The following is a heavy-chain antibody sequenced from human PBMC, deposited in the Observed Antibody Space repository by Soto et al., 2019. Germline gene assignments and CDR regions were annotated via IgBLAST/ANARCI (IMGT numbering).Heavy chain of an antibody. D-gene: IGHD3-22*01. CDR3: ARDRTDSGYYTNWLDP. J-gene: IGHJ5*02. CDR1: GGTFSSYA. V-gene: IGHV1-69*06. Sequence: SVKVSCKASGGTFSSYAISWVRQAPGRGLEWVGRIIPIFGTTNYAQNLQGRVTISADKSTLTSYMELHSLTSDDTALYYCARDRTDSGYYTNWLDPWGQGTQVTVSS. CDR2: IIPIFGTT.